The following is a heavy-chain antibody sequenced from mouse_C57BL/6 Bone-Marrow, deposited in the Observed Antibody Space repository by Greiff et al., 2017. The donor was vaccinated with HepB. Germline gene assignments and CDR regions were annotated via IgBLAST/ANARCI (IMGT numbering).Heavy chain of an antibody. V-gene: IGHV5-16*01. J-gene: IGHJ4*01. CDR3: ARDDYSNYNAMDY. CDR1: GFTFSDYY. Sequence: EVNVVESEGGLVQPGSSMKLSCTASGFTFSDYYMAWVRQVPEKGLEWVANINYDGSSTYYLDSLKSRFIISRDNAKNILYLQMSSLKSEDTATYYCARDDYSNYNAMDYWGQGTSVTVSS. D-gene: IGHD2-5*01. CDR2: INYDGSST.